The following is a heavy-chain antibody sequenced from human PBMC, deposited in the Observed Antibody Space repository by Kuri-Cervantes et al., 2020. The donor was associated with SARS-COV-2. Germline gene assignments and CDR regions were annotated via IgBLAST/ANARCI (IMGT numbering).Heavy chain of an antibody. CDR2: IYHSGST. Sequence: SETMSPTCAVSGGSISSGGYSWSWLREPAGRGLEWIGYIYHSGSTYYNPCLKSRVTISVDRSKTQFSLKLSSVTAADTAVYYCARHDYSNSNFDYWGQGTLVTVSS. V-gene: IGHV4-30-2*01. CDR1: GGSISSGGYS. J-gene: IGHJ4*02. CDR3: ARHDYSNSNFDY. D-gene: IGHD4-11*01.